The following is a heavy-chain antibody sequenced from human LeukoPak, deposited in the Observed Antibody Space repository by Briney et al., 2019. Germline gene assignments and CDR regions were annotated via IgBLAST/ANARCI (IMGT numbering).Heavy chain of an antibody. D-gene: IGHD3-3*01. CDR3: ARDKYYDFWSGYPQTI. V-gene: IGHV4-59*12. J-gene: IGHJ3*02. Sequence: KSSETLSLTCTVSGGSISSYYWSWIRQPPGKGLEWIGYIYYSGSTNYNPSLKSRVTISVDTSKNQFSLKLSSVTAADTAVYYCARDKYYDFWSGYPQTIWGQGTMVTVSS. CDR2: IYYSGST. CDR1: GGSISSYY.